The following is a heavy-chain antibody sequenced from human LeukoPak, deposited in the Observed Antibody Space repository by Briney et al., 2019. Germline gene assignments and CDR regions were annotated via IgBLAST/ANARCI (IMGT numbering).Heavy chain of an antibody. CDR3: ARTAPNWGFFDY. J-gene: IGHJ4*02. CDR2: IYYSGST. CDR1: GGSISSSYYY. Sequence: PSETLSLTCTVSGGSISSSYYYWGWIRQPPGKGLEWIGYIYYSGSTNYNPSLKSRVTISVDTSKNQFSLKLSSVTAADTALYYCARTAPNWGFFDYWGQGTLVTVSS. V-gene: IGHV4-61*05. D-gene: IGHD7-27*01.